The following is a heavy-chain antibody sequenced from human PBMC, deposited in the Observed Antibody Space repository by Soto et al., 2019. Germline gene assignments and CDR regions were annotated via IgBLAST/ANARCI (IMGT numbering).Heavy chain of an antibody. J-gene: IGHJ4*02. CDR3: AKGLPAYDSAYDY. D-gene: IGHD3-22*01. V-gene: IGHV3-21*04. CDR2: INEDSFYI. CDR1: GFTFSRYA. Sequence: GGSLRLSCSASGFTFSRYALNWVRQDPGKGLEWVSSINEDSFYIYYAHSLRGRFTISRDNAKESLYLQMNSLSAEDSALYYCAKGLPAYDSAYDYWGQGTLVNVSS.